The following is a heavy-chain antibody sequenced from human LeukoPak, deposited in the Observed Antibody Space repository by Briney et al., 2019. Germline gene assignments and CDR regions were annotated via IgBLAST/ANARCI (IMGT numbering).Heavy chain of an antibody. D-gene: IGHD3-3*01. V-gene: IGHV4-4*07. CDR3: ARDWGYDSFDY. CDR1: GGSISSYY. J-gene: IGHJ4*02. Sequence: SETLSLTCTVSGGSISSYYWSWIRQPAGKGGEGIGRIYTSGSTNYNPSLKSRVTMSVDTSKNQFSLKLSSVTAADTAVYYCARDWGYDSFDYWGQGTLVTVSS. CDR2: IYTSGST.